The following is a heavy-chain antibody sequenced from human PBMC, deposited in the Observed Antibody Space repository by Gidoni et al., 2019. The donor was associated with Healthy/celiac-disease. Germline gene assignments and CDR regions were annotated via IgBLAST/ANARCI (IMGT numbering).Heavy chain of an antibody. D-gene: IGHD6-13*01. J-gene: IGHJ3*02. Sequence: EVQLLASGGGLVQPGGSLRLSCAASGFTFSSYALRWVRQAPGKGLEWVSASSGSGGSTYYADSVKGRFTISRDNSKNTLYLQMNSLRAEDTAVYYCAKESPEYSSSWYPHDAFDIWGQGTMVTVSS. CDR2: SSGSGGST. CDR1: GFTFSSYA. CDR3: AKESPEYSSSWYPHDAFDI. V-gene: IGHV3-23*01.